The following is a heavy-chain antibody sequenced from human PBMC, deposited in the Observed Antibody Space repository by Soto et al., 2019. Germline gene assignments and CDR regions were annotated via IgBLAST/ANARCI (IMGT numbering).Heavy chain of an antibody. V-gene: IGHV3-23*01. CDR2: ISGSGGST. CDR3: AKDPFRLVATITGDFDY. J-gene: IGHJ4*02. D-gene: IGHD5-12*01. CDR1: GFTFTNYA. Sequence: EVQLLESGGGLVQPGGSLRLSCAASGFTFTNYAMTWVRQAPGKGLEWVSTISGSGGSTYYADSVKGRFTISRDNSKNTLYLQMNSLRAEDTAVYYCAKDPFRLVATITGDFDYWGQGTLVTVSS.